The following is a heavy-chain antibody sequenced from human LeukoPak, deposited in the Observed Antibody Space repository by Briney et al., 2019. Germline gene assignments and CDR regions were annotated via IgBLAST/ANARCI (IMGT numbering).Heavy chain of an antibody. Sequence: ASETLSLTCTVSGGSISSSSYYWGWIRQPPGKGLEWIGSIYYSGSTYYNPSLKSRVTISVDTSKNQFSLKLSSVTAADTAVYYCARHVRAVAGTAGSAFDIWGKGKMVTVSS. CDR3: ARHVRAVAGTAGSAFDI. D-gene: IGHD6-19*01. V-gene: IGHV4-39*01. CDR2: IYYSGST. J-gene: IGHJ3*02. CDR1: GGSISSSSYY.